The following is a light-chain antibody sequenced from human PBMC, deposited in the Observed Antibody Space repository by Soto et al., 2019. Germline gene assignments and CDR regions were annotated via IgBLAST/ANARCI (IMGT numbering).Light chain of an antibody. CDR2: GAS. CDR1: QNVNNNY. J-gene: IGKJ1*01. CDR3: QQLGSSPRWT. Sequence: ESVLTQSPGTLSLSPGERATLSCRASQNVNNNYLAWYQQKPGQAPRLLIYGASSRATGIPDRFSGSGSGTDFTLTISRLEPEDFAVYYCQQLGSSPRWTFGQGTQVEIK. V-gene: IGKV3-20*01.